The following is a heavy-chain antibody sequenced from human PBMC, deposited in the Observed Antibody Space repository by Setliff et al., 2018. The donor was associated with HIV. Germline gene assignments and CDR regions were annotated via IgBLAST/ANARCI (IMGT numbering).Heavy chain of an antibody. J-gene: IGHJ3*02. CDR3: AREGYYDRADAFDI. V-gene: IGHV4-59*01. CDR1: GGSISSYY. D-gene: IGHD3-22*01. Sequence: TLSLTCTVSGGSISSYYWTWLRQFPGKGLEWIGFIFYTGSTTYNPSLNSRVTISVDTSKNQFSLKVTSVTAADTAVYYCAREGYYDRADAFDIWGQGTMVTVSS. CDR2: IFYTGST.